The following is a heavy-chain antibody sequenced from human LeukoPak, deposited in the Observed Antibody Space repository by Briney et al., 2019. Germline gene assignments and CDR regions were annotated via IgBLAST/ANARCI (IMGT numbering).Heavy chain of an antibody. CDR3: ARDWCSGGSCYASYFDY. J-gene: IGHJ4*02. Sequence: GGSLRLSCAASGFSFTSAWMSWVRQAPGKGLEWVSVIYSGGSTYYADSVKGRFTISRDNSKNTLFLQMNSLRAEDTAVYYCARDWCSGGSCYASYFDYWGQGTLVTVSS. V-gene: IGHV3-66*01. CDR1: GFSFTSAW. CDR2: IYSGGST. D-gene: IGHD2-15*01.